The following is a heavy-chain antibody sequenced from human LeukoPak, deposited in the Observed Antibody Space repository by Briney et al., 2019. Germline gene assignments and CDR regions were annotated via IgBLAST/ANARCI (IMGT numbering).Heavy chain of an antibody. D-gene: IGHD3-22*01. J-gene: IGHJ3*02. CDR2: IYPGDSDT. V-gene: IGHV5-51*01. CDR3: ARHSSIVADAFDI. Sequence: GESLKISCKGSGYSFTSYWIGWVRQMPGKGLEWMGIIYPGDSDTRYSPSFQGQVTISADKSISTAYLQWSSLKASDTAMYHCARHSSIVADAFDIWGQGTMVTVSS. CDR1: GYSFTSYW.